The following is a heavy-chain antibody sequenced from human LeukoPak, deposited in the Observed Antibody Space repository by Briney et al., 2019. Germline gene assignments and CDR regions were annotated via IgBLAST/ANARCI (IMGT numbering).Heavy chain of an antibody. V-gene: IGHV3-74*01. D-gene: IGHD4-23*01. Sequence: GGSLRLSCAASGFTFSNYWMHWVRQAPGKGLVWFSRINSDGSGTTYADSVRGRFTISRDNAKNTLYLQVNSLRAEDTAVYYCARTEGTVAYDSWGQGTLVTVSS. CDR2: INSDGSGT. J-gene: IGHJ5*01. CDR3: ARTEGTVAYDS. CDR1: GFTFSNYW.